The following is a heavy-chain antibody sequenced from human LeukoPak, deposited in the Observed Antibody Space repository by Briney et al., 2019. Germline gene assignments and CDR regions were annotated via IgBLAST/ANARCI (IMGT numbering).Heavy chain of an antibody. V-gene: IGHV3-30*04. CDR3: ARDRSTGLDY. CDR1: GFTSSNSP. Sequence: GKSLRLSCAASGFTSSNSPMHWVRQAPGKGLEWVAIISYGGSDKYYADSVKGRFIISRDNSKNTLFLQMNSLRVEDTAVYYCARDRSTGLDYWGQGTLVTVSS. CDR2: ISYGGSDK. D-gene: IGHD2-2*01. J-gene: IGHJ4*02.